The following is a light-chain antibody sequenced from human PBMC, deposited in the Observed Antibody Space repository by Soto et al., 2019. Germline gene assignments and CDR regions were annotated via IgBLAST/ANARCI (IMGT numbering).Light chain of an antibody. V-gene: IGKV1-39*01. J-gene: IGKJ4*01. CDR1: QSISSY. Sequence: DIQMTQSPSSLSASVGDRVTITCRASQSISSYLNWYQQKPGKAPKLLIYAASSLQSGVPSRFSGSGSGTDFTLTISSLQPEDFATYYCQQSYSTLPLTFGG. CDR3: QQSYSTLPLT. CDR2: AAS.